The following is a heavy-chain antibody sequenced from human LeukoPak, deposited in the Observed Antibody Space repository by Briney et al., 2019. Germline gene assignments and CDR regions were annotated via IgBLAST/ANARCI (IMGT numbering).Heavy chain of an antibody. V-gene: IGHV3-21*01. CDR3: ARIGRDAFDI. CDR1: GFTFSSYS. Sequence: GGSLRLSCAASGFTFSSYSMNWVRQAPGRGLEWVSSISSSSSYIYYADSVKGRFTISRDNAKNSLYLQMNSLRAEDTAVYYCARIGRDAFDIWGQGTMVTVSS. J-gene: IGHJ3*02. CDR2: ISSSSSYI.